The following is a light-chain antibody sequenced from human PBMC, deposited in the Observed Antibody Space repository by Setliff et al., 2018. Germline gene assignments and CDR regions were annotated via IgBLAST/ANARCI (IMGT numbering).Light chain of an antibody. CDR2: GNS. J-gene: IGLJ1*01. V-gene: IGLV1-40*01. CDR3: QSYDSSLSVRI. CDR1: SSNIGAGYD. Sequence: QSALTQPRSVSGSPGQSVTISCTGSSSNIGAGYDVHGYQQLPGTAPKLLIYGNSNRPSGVPDRFSGSKSGTSASLAITGLQAEDEADYYCQSYDSSLSVRIFGTGTKVT.